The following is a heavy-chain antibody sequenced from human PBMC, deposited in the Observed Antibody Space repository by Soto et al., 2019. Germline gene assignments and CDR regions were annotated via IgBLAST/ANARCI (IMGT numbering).Heavy chain of an antibody. V-gene: IGHV1-18*04. Sequence: QVQLVQSGAEVKKPGASVKVSCKASGYTFTSYGISWVRQAPGQGLEWMGWISAYNGNTNYGQKLQGRVTMTTDTPTSVAYMELSSMRSDNTAVYDCAIDLISYSSSGYYDYWGQGTLVTVSS. CDR3: AIDLISYSSSGYYDY. CDR1: GYTFTSYG. CDR2: ISAYNGNT. D-gene: IGHD6-13*01. J-gene: IGHJ4*02.